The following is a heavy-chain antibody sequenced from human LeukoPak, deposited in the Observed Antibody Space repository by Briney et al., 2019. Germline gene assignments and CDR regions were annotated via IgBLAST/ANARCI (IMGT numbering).Heavy chain of an antibody. CDR2: LGAGGDTT. V-gene: IGHV3-23*01. CDR1: GFTFSSYA. Sequence: GGSLRLSCAASGFTFSSYAMSWVRQAPGKGLEWVSGLGAGGDTTYYADSVKGRFTISRDSSKNTLYLQLNSLRAEDTAVYYCAKGAGHSSQTAYSWGQGTLVTVSS. D-gene: IGHD6-13*01. J-gene: IGHJ4*02. CDR3: AKGAGHSSQTAYS.